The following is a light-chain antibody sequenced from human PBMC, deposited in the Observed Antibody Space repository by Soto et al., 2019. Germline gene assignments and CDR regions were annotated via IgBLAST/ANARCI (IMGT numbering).Light chain of an antibody. J-gene: IGKJ5*01. Sequence: DIHMTQSPSSLSASVGDRVTMPXQASQDVRHYFNWYQQNPVXXTKLXXXYEXNLGTGVPSRFSGSGSGRDFTFTISSLQPEDIATYYCRQYDNLSTLTFGQGTRLEIK. V-gene: IGKV1-33*01. CDR1: QDVRHY. CDR3: RQYDNLSTLT. CDR2: YEX.